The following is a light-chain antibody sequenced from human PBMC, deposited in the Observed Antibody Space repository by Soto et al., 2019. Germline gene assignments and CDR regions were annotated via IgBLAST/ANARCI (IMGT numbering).Light chain of an antibody. V-gene: IGKV2-30*02. CDR1: QSLVHSDGNTY. Sequence: DVEMTQSPLSLPVSLGQPASISCRSSQSLVHSDGNTYLNWFQQRPGQSPRRLISRASNRDWGVPDRFSGVGSDTDFTLKISRVETEDVAVYYCMQGTHWPWTLGQGTKVEIK. CDR3: MQGTHWPWT. CDR2: RAS. J-gene: IGKJ1*01.